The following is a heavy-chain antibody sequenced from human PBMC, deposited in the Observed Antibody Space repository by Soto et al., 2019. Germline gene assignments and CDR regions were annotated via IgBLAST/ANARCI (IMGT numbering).Heavy chain of an antibody. Sequence: QVQLLESGGGLVRPGGSLRLSCTASKFTVSAYYMAWLRQAPGKGLDWISYISGDSTDRNYADSVKGRCTISSDNAKNSLYLQMSSLPVEDMAVYFCATGQEVRMADIWGQGTMVSVAS. V-gene: IGHV3-11*03. J-gene: IGHJ3*02. D-gene: IGHD2-15*01. CDR1: KFTVSAYY. CDR3: ATGQEVRMADI. CDR2: ISGDSTDR.